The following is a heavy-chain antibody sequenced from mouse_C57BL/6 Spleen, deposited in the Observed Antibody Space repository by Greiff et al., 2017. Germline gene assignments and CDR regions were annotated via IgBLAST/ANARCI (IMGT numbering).Heavy chain of an antibody. D-gene: IGHD2-1*01. CDR2: IRLKSDNYAT. J-gene: IGHJ2*01. CDR1: GFTFSNYW. CDR3: TGGGNLPDFFDY. Sequence: EVKLQESGGGLVQPGGSMKLSCVASGFTFSNYWMNWVRQSPEKGLEWVAQIRLKSDNYATHYAESVKGRFTISRDDSKSSVYLQMNNLRAEDTGIYYCTGGGNLPDFFDYWGQGTTLTVSS. V-gene: IGHV6-3*01.